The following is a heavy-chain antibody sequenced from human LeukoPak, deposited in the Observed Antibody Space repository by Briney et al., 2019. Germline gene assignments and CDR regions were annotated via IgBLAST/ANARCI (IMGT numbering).Heavy chain of an antibody. CDR2: IFPSGGEI. J-gene: IGHJ4*02. CDR1: GFTFSTFA. V-gene: IGHV3-23*01. D-gene: IGHD7-27*01. CDR3: AREGVNWGYYFDY. Sequence: PGGSLRLSCAASGFTFSTFAMIWVRQPPGKGLEWVSSIFPSGGEIHYADSVRGRFTISRDNSKSTLSLQMNSLRAEDTAVYYCAREGVNWGYYFDYWGQGTLVTVSS.